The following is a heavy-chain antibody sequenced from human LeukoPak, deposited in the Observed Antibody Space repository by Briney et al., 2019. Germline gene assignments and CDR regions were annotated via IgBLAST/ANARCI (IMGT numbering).Heavy chain of an antibody. CDR2: IYSGGST. CDR3: ASRMTF. D-gene: IGHD2/OR15-2a*01. J-gene: IGHJ4*02. CDR1: GFTVSSNY. V-gene: IGHV3-53*05. Sequence: GGSLRLSCAASGFTVSSNYMSWVRQAPGKGLEWVSVIYSGGSTYYADSVKGRFAISRDNSKNTLFLQMASLRTEDTAIYYCASRMTFGGQGTLVTVSS.